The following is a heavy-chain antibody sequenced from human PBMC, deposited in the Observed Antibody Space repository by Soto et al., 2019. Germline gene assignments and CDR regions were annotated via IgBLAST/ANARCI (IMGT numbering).Heavy chain of an antibody. CDR1: GFTFSSYA. V-gene: IGHV3-23*01. CDR3: AKGGFFPGQQLETDY. Sequence: GGSLRLSCAASGFTFSSYAMSWVRQAPGKGLEWVSAISGSGGSTYYADSVKGRFTISRDNSKNTLYLQMNSLRAEDTAVYYCAKGGFFPGQQLETDYWGQGTLVTVSS. J-gene: IGHJ4*02. D-gene: IGHD6-13*01. CDR2: ISGSGGST.